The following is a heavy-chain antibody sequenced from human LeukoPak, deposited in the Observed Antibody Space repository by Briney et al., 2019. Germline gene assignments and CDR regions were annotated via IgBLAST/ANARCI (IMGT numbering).Heavy chain of an antibody. CDR1: GFTYSSYA. Sequence: GGSLRLSCAASGFTYSSYAMNWVRQAPGKVLEWVSTISGSGASTYYADSVKGRFTISRDNSKNTLYLQMNSLRAEDTAVYYCAKDRDVWGSLLDYWGQGTLVTVSS. V-gene: IGHV3-23*01. CDR2: ISGSGAST. D-gene: IGHD3-16*01. J-gene: IGHJ4*02. CDR3: AKDRDVWGSLLDY.